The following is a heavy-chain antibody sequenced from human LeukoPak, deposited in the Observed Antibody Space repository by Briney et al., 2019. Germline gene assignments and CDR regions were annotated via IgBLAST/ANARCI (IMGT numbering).Heavy chain of an antibody. CDR2: ISSSGNTI. V-gene: IGHV3-48*03. J-gene: IGHJ4*02. CDR1: GFTFSSYE. Sequence: GGSLRLSCAASGFTFSSYEMNWVRQAPGKGLEWVSYISSSGNTIYYVDSVKGRFTISRDNAKNSLYLQMNSLRTEDTAVYYCAREVALRSPTGAGDYWGQGTLVTVSS. CDR3: AREVALRSPTGAGDY. D-gene: IGHD3-10*01.